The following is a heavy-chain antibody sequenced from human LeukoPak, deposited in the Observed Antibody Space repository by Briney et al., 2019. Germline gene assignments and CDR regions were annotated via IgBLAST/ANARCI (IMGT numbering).Heavy chain of an antibody. Sequence: SVKVSCKASGGTFSSYAISWVRQAPGQGLEWMGRIIPILGIANYAQKFQGRVTITADESTSTAYMELSRLRSDDTAVYYCARVPRISGWLLGPFDYWGQGALVTVSS. J-gene: IGHJ4*02. CDR3: ARVPRISGWLLGPFDY. D-gene: IGHD6-19*01. V-gene: IGHV1-69*04. CDR1: GGTFSSYA. CDR2: IIPILGIA.